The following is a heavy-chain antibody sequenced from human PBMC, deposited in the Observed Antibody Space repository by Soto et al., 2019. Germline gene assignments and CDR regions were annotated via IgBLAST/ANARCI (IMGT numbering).Heavy chain of an antibody. J-gene: IGHJ3*02. V-gene: IGHV3-33*06. CDR3: AKDPSMTAFDS. CDR2: IWYDGSNK. CDR1: GFTFSSYG. Sequence: GGSLRLSCAASGFTFSSYGMHWVRQAPGKGLEWVAVIWYDGSNKYYADSVKGRFTISRDNSKNTLYLQMNSLRAEDTAVYYCAKDPSMTAFDSWGQGTMVNVSS.